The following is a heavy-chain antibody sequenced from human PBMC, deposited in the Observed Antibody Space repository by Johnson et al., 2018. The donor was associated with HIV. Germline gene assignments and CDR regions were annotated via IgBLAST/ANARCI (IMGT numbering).Heavy chain of an antibody. D-gene: IGHD1-7*01. Sequence: VQLVESGGGVVRPGGSLRLSCIASGFIFGSCWMTWVRQAPGERLEWVANIKEDGTEKYYVDSVKGRFTISRDNAKKSLHLQMNSLRAEDTAVYYCGRWNYALDIWGQGTMVTVSS. V-gene: IGHV3-7*05. CDR2: IKEDGTEK. J-gene: IGHJ3*02. CDR3: GRWNYALDI. CDR1: GFIFGSCW.